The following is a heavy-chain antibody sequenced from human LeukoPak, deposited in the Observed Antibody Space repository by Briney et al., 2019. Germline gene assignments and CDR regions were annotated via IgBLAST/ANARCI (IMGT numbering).Heavy chain of an antibody. J-gene: IGHJ6*03. CDR1: GFTFSSYG. V-gene: IGHV3-30*02. CDR3: AKGRNIEQQLVYYMDV. Sequence: QAGGSLRLSCAASGFTFSSYGMHWVRQAPGKGLEWVAFIRYDGSNKYYADSVKGRFTISRDNSKNTLYLQMNSLRAEDTAVYYCAKGRNIEQQLVYYMDVWGKGTTVTISS. CDR2: IRYDGSNK. D-gene: IGHD6-13*01.